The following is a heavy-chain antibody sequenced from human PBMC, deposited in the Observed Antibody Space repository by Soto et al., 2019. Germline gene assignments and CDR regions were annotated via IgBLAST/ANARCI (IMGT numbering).Heavy chain of an antibody. CDR1: GFTFSSYA. V-gene: IGHV3-23*01. D-gene: IGHD3-9*01. Sequence: GESLKISCAASGFTFSSYAMSWVRQAPGKGLEWVSAISGSGGSTYYADSVKGRFTISRDNSKNTLYLQMNSLRPEDTAVYYCASTRQYDILTGYHDYWGQGTLVTVSS. CDR2: ISGSGGST. J-gene: IGHJ4*02. CDR3: ASTRQYDILTGYHDY.